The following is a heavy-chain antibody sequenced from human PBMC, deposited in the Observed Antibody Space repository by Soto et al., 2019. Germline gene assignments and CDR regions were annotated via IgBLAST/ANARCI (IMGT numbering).Heavy chain of an antibody. CDR2: INPKSGDT. Sequence: QVRLVQSGAEVKKPGASVKVSCKASGYSITAHFLHWVRQAPGEGLEWMGWINPKSGDTDYAQKFQDRVTMSRDTSINTAYMPLRRLTSDDTALYFCATDDGQYFGSVWGQGTLVTVSS. J-gene: IGHJ1*01. CDR3: ATDDGQYFGSV. CDR1: GYSITAHF. D-gene: IGHD3-10*01. V-gene: IGHV1-2*02.